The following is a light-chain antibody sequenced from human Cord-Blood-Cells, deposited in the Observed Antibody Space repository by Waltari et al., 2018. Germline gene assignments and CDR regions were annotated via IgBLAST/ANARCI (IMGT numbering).Light chain of an antibody. Sequence: EIVLTQSPGTLSLSPGERATLSCRASQSVSSSYLAWYQQKPGQAPRLLIYGASSRATGIPDRVSGSGSGTDFTLTISRLEPEDLAVYYCQQYGSSPTFGPGTKVDIK. CDR2: GAS. J-gene: IGKJ3*01. V-gene: IGKV3-20*01. CDR1: QSVSSSY. CDR3: QQYGSSPT.